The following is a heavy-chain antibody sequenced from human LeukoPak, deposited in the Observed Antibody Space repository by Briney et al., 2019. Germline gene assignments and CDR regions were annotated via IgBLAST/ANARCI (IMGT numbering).Heavy chain of an antibody. D-gene: IGHD5-24*01. Sequence: PSETLSLTCAVSGGSISSYYWSWIRQPPGKELEWIGYIYYSGSTNYNPSLKSRVTISVDTSKNQLSLKLSSVTAADTAVYYCARAPEGGWLQPYYFDYWGQGTLVTVSS. CDR2: IYYSGST. V-gene: IGHV4-59*01. CDR3: ARAPEGGWLQPYYFDY. CDR1: GGSISSYY. J-gene: IGHJ4*02.